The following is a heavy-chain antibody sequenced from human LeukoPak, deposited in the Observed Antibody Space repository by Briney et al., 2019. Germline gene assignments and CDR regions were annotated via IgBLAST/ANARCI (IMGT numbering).Heavy chain of an antibody. CDR3: AKDGGLWVSAHWGDS. CDR1: GFTFSSYT. CDR2: ITTGGPNT. V-gene: IGHV3-23*01. J-gene: IGHJ4*02. Sequence: GGSLRLSCTASGFTFSSYTMSWVRQAPGKGLKWVSTITTGGPNTYYADSVKGRFTVSRDDSKNTLCLQMNSLRAEDTAVYYCAKDGGLWVSAHWGDSWGRGTLVTVSS. D-gene: IGHD7-27*01.